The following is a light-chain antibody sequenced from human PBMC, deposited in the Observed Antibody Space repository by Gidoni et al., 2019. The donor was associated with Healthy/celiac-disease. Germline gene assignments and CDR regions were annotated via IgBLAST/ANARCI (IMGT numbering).Light chain of an antibody. CDR2: AAS. Sequence: DIQMTQSPSSLSASVGDRVTITCRASQSISSYLNWYQQKPGKAPKLLIYAASSLQSGVPSRFSGSGSGTDFPLTISSPQPEDFATFYCQPSYRTPIPFGPGTKVDIK. V-gene: IGKV1-39*01. CDR3: QPSYRTPIP. CDR1: QSISSY. J-gene: IGKJ3*01.